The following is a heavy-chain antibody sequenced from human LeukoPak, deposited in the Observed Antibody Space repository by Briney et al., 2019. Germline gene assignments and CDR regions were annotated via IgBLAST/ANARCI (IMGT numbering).Heavy chain of an antibody. CDR1: GFTFSTYN. CDR2: ISSSGSTK. D-gene: IGHD3-9*01. Sequence: GESLKISCAASGFTFSTYNMNWVRQAPGKGLEWVSYISSSGSTKYYADSVKGRFTISRDNVKNSLFLQMNSLSDEDTAVYYCARDFLTGYFDYWGQGTLVTVSS. CDR3: ARDFLTGYFDY. V-gene: IGHV3-48*02. J-gene: IGHJ4*02.